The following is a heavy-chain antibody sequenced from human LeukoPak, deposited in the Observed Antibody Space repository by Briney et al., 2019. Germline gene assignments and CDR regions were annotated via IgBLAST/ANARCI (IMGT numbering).Heavy chain of an antibody. D-gene: IGHD3-16*02. J-gene: IGHJ4*02. Sequence: PSETLSLTCAVYGGSFSGYYWSWIRQPPGKGLEWIGEINHSGSTNYNPSLKSRVTISVDTSKNQFSVKLSSVTAADTAVYYCASGLLGRVIPPDFDYWGQGTLVTVSS. V-gene: IGHV4-34*01. CDR3: ASGLLGRVIPPDFDY. CDR1: GGSFSGYY. CDR2: INHSGST.